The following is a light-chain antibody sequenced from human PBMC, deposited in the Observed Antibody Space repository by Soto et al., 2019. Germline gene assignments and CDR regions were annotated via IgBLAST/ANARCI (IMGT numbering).Light chain of an antibody. CDR2: DVS. CDR3: SSYSSTITRV. J-gene: IGLJ1*01. V-gene: IGLV2-14*03. Sequence: ALTQPDSVSGSPGQSITISCIGTSSDIGAYNYASWYQQHPGKAPKLIIYDVSNRPSGVSNRFSGSKSGYTASLTISGLQAEDEADYYCSSYSSTITRVFGTGTKVT. CDR1: SSDIGAYNY.